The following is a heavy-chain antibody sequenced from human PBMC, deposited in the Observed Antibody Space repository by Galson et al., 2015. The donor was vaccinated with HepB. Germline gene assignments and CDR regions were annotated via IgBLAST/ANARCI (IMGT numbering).Heavy chain of an antibody. V-gene: IGHV4-34*01. Sequence: ETLSLTCAVYGGSFSGYYWSWIRQPPGRGLEWIGEINHSGSTNYNPSLKSRVTISVDTSKNQFSLKLSSVTAADTAVYYCARGQYYDYVWGSYRYPYYYYYGMDVWGQGTTVTVSS. CDR3: ARGQYYDYVWGSYRYPYYYYYGMDV. CDR1: GGSFSGYY. J-gene: IGHJ6*02. D-gene: IGHD3-16*02. CDR2: INHSGST.